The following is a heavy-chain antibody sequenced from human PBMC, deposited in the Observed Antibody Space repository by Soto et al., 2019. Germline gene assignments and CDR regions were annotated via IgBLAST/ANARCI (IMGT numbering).Heavy chain of an antibody. CDR2: ISGSGGST. CDR1: GFTFSSYA. D-gene: IGHD2-15*01. V-gene: IGHV3-23*01. J-gene: IGHJ4*02. CDR3: AKDLVGSNADYYDY. Sequence: GGSLRLSCAASGFTFSSYAMSWVRQAPGKGMEWVAAISGSGGSTYYADSVKGRFTISRENSKNTLYLQINSLRAEDAAVYYCAKDLVGSNADYYDYWGQGT.